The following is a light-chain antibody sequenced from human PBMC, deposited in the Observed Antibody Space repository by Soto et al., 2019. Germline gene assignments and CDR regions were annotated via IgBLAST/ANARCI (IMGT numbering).Light chain of an antibody. CDR1: SSDFADYND. CDR3: CSYAGSFYV. V-gene: IGLV2-11*01. Sequence: QSVLTQPRSVSGSPGQSVTISCTGTSSDFADYNDVSWYQQHPGKAPKFVIYDVSKRPSGVPDRFSGSKSGNTASLTISALQTEDEADYYCCSYAGSFYVFGTGTKLTVL. J-gene: IGLJ1*01. CDR2: DVS.